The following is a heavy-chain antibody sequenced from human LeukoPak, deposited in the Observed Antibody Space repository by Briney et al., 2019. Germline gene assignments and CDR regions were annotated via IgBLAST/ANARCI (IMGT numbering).Heavy chain of an antibody. J-gene: IGHJ4*02. CDR1: GFTFSSYA. V-gene: IGHV3-30*09. CDR3: ARGNGLSSGWYEFDF. CDR2: ISFDGSNK. Sequence: PGGSLRLSCAASGFTFSSYAIHWVRQAPGKGLEWVSLISFDGSNKYYADSVKGRFAISRDNSKNTLYLQMSSLRPEDTAVYYCARGNGLSSGWYEFDFWGQGALVAVSS. D-gene: IGHD6-19*01.